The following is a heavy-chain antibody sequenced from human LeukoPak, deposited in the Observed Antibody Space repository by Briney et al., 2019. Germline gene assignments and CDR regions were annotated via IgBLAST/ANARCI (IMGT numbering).Heavy chain of an antibody. V-gene: IGHV4-34*01. CDR1: GGSFSGYY. J-gene: IGHJ5*02. Sequence: PSETLSLTCAVYGGSFSGYYWSWIGQPPGKGLEWIGEINHSGSTNYNPSLKSRVTISVDTSKNQFSLKLSSVTAADTAVYYCARQKSSWYSWFDPWGQGTLVTVSS. CDR2: INHSGST. D-gene: IGHD6-13*01. CDR3: ARQKSSWYSWFDP.